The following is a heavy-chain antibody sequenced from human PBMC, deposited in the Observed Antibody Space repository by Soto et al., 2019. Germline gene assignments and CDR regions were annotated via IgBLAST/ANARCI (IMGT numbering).Heavy chain of an antibody. CDR2: IIPILGIA. J-gene: IGHJ3*02. D-gene: IGHD3-10*01. V-gene: IGHV1-69*02. CDR1: GGTFSSYT. CDR3: ARSRGYGSGSYDAFDI. Sequence: QVQLVQSGAEVKKPGSSVKVSCKASGGTFSSYTISWVRQAPGQGLEWMGRIIPILGIANYAQKFQGRVTLTADTSTSTAYMELSSLRSEDTAVYYCARSRGYGSGSYDAFDIWGQGTMVTVSS.